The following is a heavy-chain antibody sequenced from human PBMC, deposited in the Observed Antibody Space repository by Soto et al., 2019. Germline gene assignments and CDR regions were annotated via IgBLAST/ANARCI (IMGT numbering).Heavy chain of an antibody. CDR1: GGAIRRYY. CDR3: ARRKAAAGTPFDY. CDR2: IYYSGST. J-gene: IGHJ4*02. D-gene: IGHD6-13*01. Sequence: SETLSLTCTVTGGAIRRYYWSWIRQPPGKGLEWIGYIYYSGSTNYNPSLKSRVTISVDTSKNQFSLKLSSVTAADTAVYYCARRKAAAGTPFDYWGQGTLVTVS. V-gene: IGHV4-59*08.